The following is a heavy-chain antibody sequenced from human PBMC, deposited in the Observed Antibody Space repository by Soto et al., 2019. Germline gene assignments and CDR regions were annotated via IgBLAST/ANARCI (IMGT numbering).Heavy chain of an antibody. Sequence: QLQLQESGPGLVKPSETLSLTCTVSGGSVSSTDYSWGWVRQSPGKGLEWIGTVYSHDNTHYNPSLLSGVTISVDTSKNEFSLRLNSVTAADTAVYYCARLNGYCVSTKCRGYYGMDVWGQGTTVTVSS. D-gene: IGHD2-2*03. CDR2: VYSHDNT. J-gene: IGHJ6*02. CDR1: GGSVSSTDYS. V-gene: IGHV4-39*01. CDR3: ARLNGYCVSTKCRGYYGMDV.